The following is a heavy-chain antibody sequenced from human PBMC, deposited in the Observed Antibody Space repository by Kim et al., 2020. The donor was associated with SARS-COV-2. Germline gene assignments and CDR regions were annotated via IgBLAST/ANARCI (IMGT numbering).Heavy chain of an antibody. Sequence: GGSLRLSCAASGFTLSSHGMHWVRQAPGKGLEWVSVISCSGTEIDYGDSVKGRFTISRDTTKNTLDLQMNSLRVEDTAVYYCAREPGSGSYRDAYYWGQG. J-gene: IGHJ4*02. CDR2: ISCSGTEI. V-gene: IGHV3-33*05. CDR1: GFTLSSHG. CDR3: AREPGSGSYRDAYY. D-gene: IGHD2-15*01.